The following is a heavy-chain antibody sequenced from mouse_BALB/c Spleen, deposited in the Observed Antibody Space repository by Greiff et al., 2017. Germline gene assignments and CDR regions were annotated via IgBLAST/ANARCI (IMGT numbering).Heavy chain of an antibody. D-gene: IGHD1-1*01. J-gene: IGHJ4*01. CDR3: ARDLDYYGSSYRYAMDY. CDR1: GFTFSDYY. V-gene: IGHV5-4*02. Sequence: EVMLVESGGGLVKPGGSLKLSCAASGFTFSDYYMYWVRQTPEKRLEWVATISDGGSYTYYPDSVKGRFTISRDNAKNNLYLQMSSLKSEDTAMYYCARDLDYYGSSYRYAMDYWGPGTSVTVSS. CDR2: ISDGGSYT.